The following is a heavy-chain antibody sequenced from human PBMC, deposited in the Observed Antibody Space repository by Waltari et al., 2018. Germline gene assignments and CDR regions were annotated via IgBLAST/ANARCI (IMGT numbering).Heavy chain of an antibody. J-gene: IGHJ4*02. CDR3: ARETCSSTSCYGGFDY. CDR1: GYTFTSYA. CDR2: INAGNGNT. Sequence: QVQLVQSGAEVKKPGASVKVSCKASGYTFTSYAMHWVRQAPGQRLEWMGWINAGNGNTKYSQEFQGRVTITRDTSASTAYMELSSLRSEDMAVYYCARETCSSTSCYGGFDYWGQGTLVTVSS. D-gene: IGHD2-2*01. V-gene: IGHV1-3*03.